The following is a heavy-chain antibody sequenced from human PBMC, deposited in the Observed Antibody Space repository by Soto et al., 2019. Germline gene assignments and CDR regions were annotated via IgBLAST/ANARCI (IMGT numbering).Heavy chain of an antibody. CDR3: ARDCGKGYGMDV. CDR1: GFTFDTYT. V-gene: IGHV3-21*01. Sequence: GGSLRLSCAVPGFTFDTYTMNWVRQAPGKGLEWVSSISGSSSYKYYADSVKGRFTISRDNTKNSLYLQMNSLRAEDTAVYYCARDCGKGYGMDVWRQGTTVTVSS. J-gene: IGHJ6*02. CDR2: ISGSSSYK.